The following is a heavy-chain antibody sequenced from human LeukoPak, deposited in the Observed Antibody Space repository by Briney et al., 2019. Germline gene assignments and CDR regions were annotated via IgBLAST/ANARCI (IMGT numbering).Heavy chain of an antibody. CDR2: IKEDESAK. V-gene: IGHV3-7*01. J-gene: IGHJ4*02. Sequence: GGSLRPSCAASGFTFRTYWMAWVRQAPGKGLEWVANIKEDESAKHQADSVKGRFTIFRDNAQNSVYLQMSSLRGEDTAVYYCARDVGGSLDYWGQGTLVTVSS. CDR3: ARDVGGSLDY. D-gene: IGHD1-26*01. CDR1: GFTFRTYW.